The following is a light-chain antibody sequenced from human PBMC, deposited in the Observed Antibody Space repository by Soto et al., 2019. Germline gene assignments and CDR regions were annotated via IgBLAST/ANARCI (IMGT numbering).Light chain of an antibody. Sequence: QSVLTQPPSASGTPGQRVTISCSGSSSNIGSNTVNWYQQLPGTAPKLLIYSNNQRPSGVPDRFSGSKSGTSASLAISGLQSEDEADYYSAAWDDSLNGFYVFGTGTKATVL. J-gene: IGLJ1*01. CDR1: SSNIGSNT. CDR3: AAWDDSLNGFYV. CDR2: SNN. V-gene: IGLV1-44*01.